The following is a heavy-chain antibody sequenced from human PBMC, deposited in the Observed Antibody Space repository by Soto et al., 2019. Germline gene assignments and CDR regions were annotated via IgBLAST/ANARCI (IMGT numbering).Heavy chain of an antibody. V-gene: IGHV5-51*01. CDR3: ARPRDSGSYYYSFDS. CDR2: IYPSDSRV. Sequence: GESLKISCKVSGYTFTHYWLAWVRQVPGKGLEWLGFIYPSDSRVTYSPSFQGRVTISADNSITTSSLQFSSLKASDTATYFCARPRDSGSYYYSFDSWGQGTPVTVYS. J-gene: IGHJ4*02. D-gene: IGHD1-26*01. CDR1: GYTFTHYW.